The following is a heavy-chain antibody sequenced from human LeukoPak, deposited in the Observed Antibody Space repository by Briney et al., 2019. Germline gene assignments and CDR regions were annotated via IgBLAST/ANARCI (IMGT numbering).Heavy chain of an antibody. CDR3: ARLIPDYYGSGSNNWFDP. CDR1: GGSISSYY. J-gene: IGHJ5*02. Sequence: SETLSLTCTVSGGSISSYYWSXXXQPPGKGLEXXXXXXYSGSTNYNPSLKSRVTISVDTSKNQFSLKLSSVTAADTAVYYCARLIPDYYGSGSNNWFDPWGQGTLVTVSS. CDR2: XXYSGST. V-gene: IGHV4-59*08. D-gene: IGHD3-10*01.